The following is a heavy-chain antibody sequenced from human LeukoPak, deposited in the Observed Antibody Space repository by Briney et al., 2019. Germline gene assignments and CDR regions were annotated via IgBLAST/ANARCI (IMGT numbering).Heavy chain of an antibody. D-gene: IGHD2-15*01. V-gene: IGHV1-69*04. Sequence: VASVTVSCKASGGTFSSYAISWVRQAPGQGLEWMGRIIPILGIANYAQKFQGRVTITADKSTSTAYMELSSLRSEDTAVYYCASEYLGYCSGGSCYDYWGQGTLVTVSS. CDR1: GGTFSSYA. CDR3: ASEYLGYCSGGSCYDY. CDR2: IIPILGIA. J-gene: IGHJ4*02.